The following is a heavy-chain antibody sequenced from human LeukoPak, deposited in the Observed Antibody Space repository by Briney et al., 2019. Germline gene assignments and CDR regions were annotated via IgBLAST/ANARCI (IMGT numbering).Heavy chain of an antibody. CDR1: GFTFSNYY. Sequence: GGSLRLSCAVSGFTFSNYYMHWVRQAPGKWLVWVSRIDDDGSDTTYADSVKGRFTISRDNAKNTLYLQMNSLRVEDTAVYYCARVRYCSSTSCTKAYFDSWGQGTLVTVSS. CDR3: ARVRYCSSTSCTKAYFDS. CDR2: IDDDGSDT. D-gene: IGHD2-2*01. J-gene: IGHJ4*02. V-gene: IGHV3-74*01.